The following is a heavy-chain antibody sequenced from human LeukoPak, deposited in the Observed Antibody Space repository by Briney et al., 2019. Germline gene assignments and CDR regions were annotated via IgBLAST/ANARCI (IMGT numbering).Heavy chain of an antibody. CDR3: AKRVDSSGYYYLPYFDY. D-gene: IGHD3-22*01. CDR1: GFTFRIYA. Sequence: QTGGSLRLSCAASGFTFRIYAMSWVRPAPGKGLEWVSVISDSGGSRYHADSVKGRFTISRDNSKNTLYLQMNSLRAEDTAVYYCAKRVDSSGYYYLPYFDYWGQGTLVTVSS. V-gene: IGHV3-23*01. J-gene: IGHJ4*02. CDR2: ISDSGGSR.